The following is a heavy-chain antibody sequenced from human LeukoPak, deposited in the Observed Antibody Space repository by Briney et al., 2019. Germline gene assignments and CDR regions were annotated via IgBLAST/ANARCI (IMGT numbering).Heavy chain of an antibody. D-gene: IGHD4-11*01. CDR1: GFTFNTYA. Sequence: GRSLRLSCAASGFTFNTYAMQWVRQAPGKGLEWVASIGFDGSTKHYADSVKGRFTISRDNSKKTLYLQMNNLRVEDTAVYYCARVQFQWFDPWGQGTLVTVSS. J-gene: IGHJ5*02. V-gene: IGHV3-30*14. CDR2: IGFDGSTK. CDR3: ARVQFQWFDP.